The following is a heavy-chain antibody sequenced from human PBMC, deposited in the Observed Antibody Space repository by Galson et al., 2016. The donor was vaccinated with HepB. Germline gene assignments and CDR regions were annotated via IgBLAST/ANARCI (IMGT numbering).Heavy chain of an antibody. CDR2: ISWNSGTK. D-gene: IGHD5-24*01. CDR3: AKVGDGYNAYYFDY. Sequence: SLRLSCAGSGFTFDDYAMHWVRQAPGKGLEWVSGISWNSGTKDYAASVKGRFAISRDNAKSSLYLQMNSLRAEDTALYYCAKVGDGYNAYYFDYWGPGTLVTVSS. CDR1: GFTFDDYA. V-gene: IGHV3-9*01. J-gene: IGHJ4*02.